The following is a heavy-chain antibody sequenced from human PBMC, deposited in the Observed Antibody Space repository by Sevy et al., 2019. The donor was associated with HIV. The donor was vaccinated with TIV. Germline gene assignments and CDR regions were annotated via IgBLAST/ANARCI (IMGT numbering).Heavy chain of an antibody. CDR3: ASEVVGLNCRPDEFDS. J-gene: IGHJ4*02. CDR2: IKQDESEK. V-gene: IGHV3-7*01. Sequence: GGSLRLSCAASGFTFSDYWMSWVRQTPGRGLEWVATIKQDESEKYYMDSVKGRFAISRDNGKNSVSLQMNGLRVEDTALYYCASEVVGLNCRPDEFDSRRQKTLVNVT. D-gene: IGHD2-15*01. CDR1: GFTFSDYW.